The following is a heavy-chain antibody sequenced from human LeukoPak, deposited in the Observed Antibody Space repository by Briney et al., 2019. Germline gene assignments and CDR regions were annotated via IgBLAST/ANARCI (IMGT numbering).Heavy chain of an antibody. V-gene: IGHV1-46*01. CDR3: ARNVAGIDY. J-gene: IGHJ4*02. CDR2: INPSGDST. Sequence: GASVKVSCKASGYTFTGYYMHWVRQAPGQGLEWMGIINPSGDSTTYAQKFQGRVTMTRDTSTSTVYMELSSLGSEDTAMYYCARNVAGIDYWGQGTLVTVSS. D-gene: IGHD6-19*01. CDR1: GYTFTGYY.